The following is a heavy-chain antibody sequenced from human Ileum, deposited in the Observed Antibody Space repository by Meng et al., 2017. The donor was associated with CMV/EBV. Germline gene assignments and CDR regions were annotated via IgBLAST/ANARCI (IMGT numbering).Heavy chain of an antibody. D-gene: IGHD2-2*01. Sequence: VELVRSGAEVKMPGASVKFSCKASGDSFTRYGISWVRQAPGQGLEWMGWISAYNGNTNYAQKLQGRVTMTTDTSTSTAYMELRSLRSDDTAVYYCARDVRYCSSTSCLRYFDYWGQGTLVTVSS. J-gene: IGHJ4*02. V-gene: IGHV1-18*01. CDR1: GDSFTRYG. CDR2: ISAYNGNT. CDR3: ARDVRYCSSTSCLRYFDY.